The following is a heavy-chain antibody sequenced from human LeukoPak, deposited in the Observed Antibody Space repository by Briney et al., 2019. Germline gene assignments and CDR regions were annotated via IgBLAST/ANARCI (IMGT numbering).Heavy chain of an antibody. J-gene: IGHJ4*02. CDR1: GFTFSSYW. D-gene: IGHD1-26*01. Sequence: GGSLRLSCVASGFTFSSYWMHWVRQDPRKGLVWVSRINGDGRNINYADSVRGRFTISRDNAKNSLYLQMNSLRAEDTAVYYCARDNRHARGSYAVYWGQGTLVTVSS. V-gene: IGHV3-74*01. CDR3: ARDNRHARGSYAVY. CDR2: INGDGRNI.